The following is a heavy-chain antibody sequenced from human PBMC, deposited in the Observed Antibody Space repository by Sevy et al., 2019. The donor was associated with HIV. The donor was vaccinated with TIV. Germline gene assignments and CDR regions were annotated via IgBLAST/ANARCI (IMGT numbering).Heavy chain of an antibody. Sequence: GGSLRLSCVASGFTFRSFSMHWVRQAPGKGLEWVAAIWYDGRTERYADSVQGRFTISRDNSKKTLHLQMNSLRAEDTGLYYCARVAARVIVPTAGFDSWGQGTLVTVSS. D-gene: IGHD1-26*01. CDR3: ARVAARVIVPTAGFDS. J-gene: IGHJ5*01. CDR1: GFTFRSFS. CDR2: IWYDGRTE. V-gene: IGHV3-33*01.